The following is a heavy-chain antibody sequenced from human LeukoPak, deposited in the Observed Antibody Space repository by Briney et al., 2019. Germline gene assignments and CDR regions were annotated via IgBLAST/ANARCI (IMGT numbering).Heavy chain of an antibody. CDR1: GFTFSGSA. J-gene: IGHJ4*02. CDR2: IRSKANNYAT. CDR3: TRRNKDDSSGYYYD. D-gene: IGHD3-22*01. V-gene: IGHV3-73*01. Sequence: GGSLRLSCAASGFTFSGSAMHWVRQASGKGLEWVGRIRSKANNYATAYAAWVKGRFTMSREDSNNTAYLQMNSLKTEDTAVYYCTRRNKDDSSGYYYDWGQGTLVTVSS.